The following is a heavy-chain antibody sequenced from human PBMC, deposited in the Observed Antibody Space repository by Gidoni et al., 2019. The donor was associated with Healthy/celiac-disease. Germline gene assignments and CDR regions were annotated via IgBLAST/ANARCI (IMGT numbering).Heavy chain of an antibody. CDR1: GFTFSSDG. CDR3: AKTGATVGFDY. CDR2: ISYDGSNK. Sequence: QVQLVESGGGVVQRGRSLRLSCAASGFTFSSDGMHWVRQAPGKGLEWVAVISYDGSNKYYADSVKGRFTISRDNSKNTLYLQMNSLRAEDTAVYYCAKTGATVGFDYWGQGTLVTVSS. J-gene: IGHJ4*02. V-gene: IGHV3-30*18. D-gene: IGHD1-7*01.